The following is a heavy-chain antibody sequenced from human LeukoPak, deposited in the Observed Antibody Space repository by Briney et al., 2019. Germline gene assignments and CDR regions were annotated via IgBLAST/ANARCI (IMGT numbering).Heavy chain of an antibody. CDR1: GFTFSSYA. J-gene: IGHJ6*02. Sequence: GASLRLSCAASGFTFSSYAMSWVRQAPGKGLEWVSAISGNGGSTYYADSLKGRFTISRHNSKNTLYLQMNSLRAEDTAVYYCAKGANYYDSSGYYYPYYYYYGMDVWGQGTTVTVSS. D-gene: IGHD3-22*01. CDR2: ISGNGGST. CDR3: AKGANYYDSSGYYYPYYYYYGMDV. V-gene: IGHV3-23*01.